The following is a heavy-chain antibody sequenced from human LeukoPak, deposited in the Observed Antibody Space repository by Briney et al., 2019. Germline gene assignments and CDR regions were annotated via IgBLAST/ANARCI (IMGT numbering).Heavy chain of an antibody. CDR3: ARGEAAAAADWYFDL. V-gene: IGHV4-59*01. Sequence: SETLSLTCAVSGGPLTSYYWSWIRQPPGKGLEWIGFIYYRGSTNYNPSLESRVTISVDTSKNRFSLKLSSVTAADTAVYYCARGEAAAAADWYFDLWGRGTLVTVSS. CDR2: IYYRGST. D-gene: IGHD6-13*01. J-gene: IGHJ2*01. CDR1: GGPLTSYY.